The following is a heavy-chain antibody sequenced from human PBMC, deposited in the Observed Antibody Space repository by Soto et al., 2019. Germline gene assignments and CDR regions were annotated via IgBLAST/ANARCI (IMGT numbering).Heavy chain of an antibody. CDR2: ISGNGIST. J-gene: IGHJ5*02. CDR3: ARVAIAMVRGTNNWFEP. CDR1: GFTFSNHA. V-gene: IGHV3-23*01. D-gene: IGHD3-10*01. Sequence: EVQLLESGGGLVQPGGSLRLYCAASGFTFSNHAMSWVRQAPGKGLEWVSAISGNGISTYYADSVRGRFTISRDNSKNPLYLQLNRLRADDPAVYYCARVAIAMVRGTNNWFEPWGKGTLVTVST.